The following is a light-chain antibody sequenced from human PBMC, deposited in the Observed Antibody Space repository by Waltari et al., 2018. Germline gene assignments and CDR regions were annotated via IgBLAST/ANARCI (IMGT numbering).Light chain of an antibody. J-gene: IGLJ2*01. CDR2: DVY. CDR3: SSYAGNHVV. CDR1: GSDVGGYTF. Sequence: QSALTQPRSVSESPGQSVTIPSTGTGSDVGGYTFVSWYQQFPGKVPNLLIYDVYKRPSGVPDRFSGSKSGNTASLVISGLQAEDEADYYCSSYAGNHVVFGGGTKLTVL. V-gene: IGLV2-11*01.